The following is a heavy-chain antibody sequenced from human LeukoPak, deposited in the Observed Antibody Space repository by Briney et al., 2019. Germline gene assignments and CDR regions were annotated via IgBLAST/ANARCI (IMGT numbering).Heavy chain of an antibody. CDR3: ASLRSLMTLAGLDS. Sequence: SETLSLTCTVSGGSISSSSYYWGWIRQPPGKGLEWIASMYYSGSTFYNPSLKSRVTISVDTSENQFSLRLSSVTAADTAVYYCASLRSLMTLAGLDSWGQGTLVSVSS. D-gene: IGHD6-19*01. V-gene: IGHV4-39*01. CDR2: MYYSGST. CDR1: GGSISSSSYY. J-gene: IGHJ4*02.